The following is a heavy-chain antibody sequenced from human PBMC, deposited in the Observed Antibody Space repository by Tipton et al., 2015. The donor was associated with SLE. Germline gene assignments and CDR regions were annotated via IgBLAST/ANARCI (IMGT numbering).Heavy chain of an antibody. Sequence: QVQLVQSGAEVKEPGASVKVSCKASGYTFTSYDINWVRQATGQGLEWMGIINPSGGSTSYAQKFQGRVTMTRDTSTSTVYMELSSLRSEDTAVYYCARGAASMVVRGGMDVWGQGTTVTVSS. CDR2: INPSGGST. D-gene: IGHD4-23*01. J-gene: IGHJ6*02. V-gene: IGHV1-46*01. CDR3: ARGAASMVVRGGMDV. CDR1: GYTFTSYD.